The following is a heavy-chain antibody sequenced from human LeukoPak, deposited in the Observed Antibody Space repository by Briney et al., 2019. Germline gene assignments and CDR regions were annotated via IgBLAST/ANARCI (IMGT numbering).Heavy chain of an antibody. Sequence: ASVKVSCKASGFTFTTYGISWVRQAPGHGLEWMGWISAYNGNTNYAQKLQGRVTMTTDTSTSTAYMELRSLRSDDTAVYYRARSVAAAGRRDWFDPWGQGTLVTVSS. V-gene: IGHV1-18*01. CDR2: ISAYNGNT. D-gene: IGHD6-13*01. CDR1: GFTFTTYG. CDR3: ARSVAAAGRRDWFDP. J-gene: IGHJ5*02.